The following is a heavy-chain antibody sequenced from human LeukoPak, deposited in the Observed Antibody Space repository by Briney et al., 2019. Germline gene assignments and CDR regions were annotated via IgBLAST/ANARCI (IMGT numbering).Heavy chain of an antibody. V-gene: IGHV3-21*01. Sequence: GGSLRLSCAASGFTFSFYSMNWVRQAPGKGLEWVSSISSSSTFIYYADSVKGRFTISRDNAKNSLYLQMNSLRAEDTAVYYCTREKVVGASSDYWGQGNLVTVSS. J-gene: IGHJ4*02. CDR2: ISSSSTFI. D-gene: IGHD1-26*01. CDR1: GFTFSFYS. CDR3: TREKVVGASSDY.